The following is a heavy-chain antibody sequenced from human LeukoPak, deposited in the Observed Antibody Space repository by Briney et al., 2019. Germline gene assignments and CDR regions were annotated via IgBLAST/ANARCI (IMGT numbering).Heavy chain of an antibody. Sequence: PGGSLRLSCAASGFSFSNYAMSWVRQAPARGPEWVSSLRGGGETFYADSVKGRFTISRDNSKNTLYLQMNSLRAEDTAVYYCAKQRGYDPSGGLFDYWGQGTLVTVSS. CDR1: GFSFSNYA. D-gene: IGHD5-12*01. CDR2: LRGGGET. V-gene: IGHV3-23*01. J-gene: IGHJ4*02. CDR3: AKQRGYDPSGGLFDY.